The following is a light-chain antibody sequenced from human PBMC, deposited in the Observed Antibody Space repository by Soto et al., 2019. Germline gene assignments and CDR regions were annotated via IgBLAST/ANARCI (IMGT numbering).Light chain of an antibody. CDR1: QSVSNS. CDR2: DAS. CDR3: QQRYSWWT. Sequence: EIVLTHSPATLSLSPWEIATLSCRASQSVSNSLAWYQQKPGQAPRLLIYDASNRATDIPARFSGSGSGTDFTLTISSLEPEDFAVYHCQQRYSWWTFGQGTKVDIK. V-gene: IGKV3-11*01. J-gene: IGKJ1*01.